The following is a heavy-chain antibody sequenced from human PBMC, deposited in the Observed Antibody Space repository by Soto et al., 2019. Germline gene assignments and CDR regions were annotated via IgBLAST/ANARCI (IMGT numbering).Heavy chain of an antibody. CDR1: GDTFSSFA. CDR2: IIPIFRTP. V-gene: IGHV1-69*12. CDR3: ARDTDREQLGGNYYYALDV. J-gene: IGHJ6*02. Sequence: QVHLVQSGAEVKKPGSSVKVSCKASGDTFSSFAISWVRQAPGQGLEWMGGIIPIFRTPKYGQKFQGRVRITEDEPTSTAKRELSSLRSEDKAVYSCARDTDREQLGGNYYYALDVWGQGTTVIVSS. D-gene: IGHD1-1*01.